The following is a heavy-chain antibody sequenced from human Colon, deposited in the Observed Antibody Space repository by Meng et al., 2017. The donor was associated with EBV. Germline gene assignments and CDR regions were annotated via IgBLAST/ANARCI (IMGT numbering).Heavy chain of an antibody. Sequence: QVQIQKCAPGRWTPSESLSRTRAVSGGPSSGYHWSWIRQSPGKGLEWIGEINYSVSTIYNPSLKSRVTISADTSKNQFSLRLNSVTAADTAVYYCRHAYCNHIDGCSDNWGQGTLVTVSS. V-gene: IGHV4-34*01. CDR3: RHAYCNHIDGCSDN. CDR1: GGPSSGYH. J-gene: IGHJ4*02. CDR2: INYSVST. D-gene: IGHD2-21*01.